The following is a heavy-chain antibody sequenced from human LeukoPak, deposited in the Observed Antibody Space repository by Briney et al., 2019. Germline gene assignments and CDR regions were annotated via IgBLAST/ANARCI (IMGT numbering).Heavy chain of an antibody. CDR1: GESITSAGYY. Sequence: SETLSLTCTVSGESITSAGYYWTWVRQYPGKRLEWIGYIYNAGSTYYNPSLKSRVTTSLDTSKNQFSLRLSSVTAADTAVYYCARVVAATIYQFDHWGQGTLVTVSS. CDR2: IYNAGST. D-gene: IGHD2-15*01. J-gene: IGHJ4*02. V-gene: IGHV4-31*03. CDR3: ARVVAATIYQFDH.